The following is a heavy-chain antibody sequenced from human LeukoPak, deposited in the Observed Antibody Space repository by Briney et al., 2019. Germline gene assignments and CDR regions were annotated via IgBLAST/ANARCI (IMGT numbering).Heavy chain of an antibody. J-gene: IGHJ3*02. CDR2: IKPNIGGT. D-gene: IGHD3-22*01. V-gene: IGHV1-2*02. Sequence: ASVKVSCNASGDTFSDYYMHWVRQAPGQGLEWMGWIKPNIGGTNYAQKFQGRVTMTRDTSISTAYMELSRLRSDDTAGYYCARAGIWDYSDSSGYHNAAFDIWGQGTMVTVSS. CDR3: ARAGIWDYSDSSGYHNAAFDI. CDR1: GDTFSDYY.